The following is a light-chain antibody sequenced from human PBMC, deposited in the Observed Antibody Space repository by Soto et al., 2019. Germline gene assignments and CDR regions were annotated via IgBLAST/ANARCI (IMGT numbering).Light chain of an antibody. J-gene: IGKJ3*01. V-gene: IGKV3-20*01. CDR2: GTS. CDR1: QSVSSKY. CDR3: QQYGSSLFT. Sequence: IVLMQSPDTLSLSPGERATLSCRASQSVSSKYLAWYQQKPGQAPRVLIYGTSIRASGVPERFSGGGSGTDFTLTITRLEPEDFAVYYCQQYGSSLFTFGPGTKVDIK.